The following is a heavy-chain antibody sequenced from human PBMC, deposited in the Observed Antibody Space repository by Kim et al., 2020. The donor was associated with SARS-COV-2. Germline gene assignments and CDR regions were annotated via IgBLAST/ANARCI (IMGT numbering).Heavy chain of an antibody. J-gene: IGHJ4*02. Sequence: ATSGKGRFTISRDNSRYTLHLRMNSLRAEDTAIYYCARHDDVMIPAAIDFWGQGTLVTVSS. CDR3: ARHDDVMIPAAIDF. V-gene: IGHV3-23*01. D-gene: IGHD2-2*01.